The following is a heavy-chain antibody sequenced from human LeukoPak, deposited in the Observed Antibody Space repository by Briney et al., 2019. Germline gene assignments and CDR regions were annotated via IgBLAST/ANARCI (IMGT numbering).Heavy chain of an antibody. CDR3: ARGGGTSYYDSFDP. Sequence: ASVTVSCKASGYTFTNYDINWVRQAPGQGLEWMGWMNPNSGNTVSSQKFQGRVTMTRNTSISTAFMELSSLKSEDTAVYYCARGGGTSYYDSFDPWGQGTRVIVSS. CDR2: MNPNSGNT. D-gene: IGHD3-3*01. J-gene: IGHJ5*02. V-gene: IGHV1-8*01. CDR1: GYTFTNYD.